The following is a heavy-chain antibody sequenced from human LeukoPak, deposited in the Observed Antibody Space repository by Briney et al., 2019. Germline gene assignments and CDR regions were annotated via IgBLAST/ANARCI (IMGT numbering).Heavy chain of an antibody. CDR3: ARESVVVVSSGYYYYMDV. CDR1: EFTFSSYA. Sequence: GGSLRLSCAASEFTFSSYALHWVRQAPGKGLEWVALISYDGSNKYYAASVKGRFTISRDNSKNTLYLQMNSLRAEDTAVYYCARESVVVVSSGYYYYMDVWGKGTTVTVSS. D-gene: IGHD2-15*01. V-gene: IGHV3-30*04. CDR2: ISYDGSNK. J-gene: IGHJ6*03.